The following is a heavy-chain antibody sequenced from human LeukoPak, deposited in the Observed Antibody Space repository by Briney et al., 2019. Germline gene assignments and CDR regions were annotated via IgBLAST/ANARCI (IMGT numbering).Heavy chain of an antibody. CDR2: IIPMINTP. D-gene: IGHD4-17*01. Sequence: EASVKVSCKASGYTFTGYYMHWVRQAPGKGLEWMGGIIPMINTPKYAQRFQGRVSITADESTSTGYMEVSSLRSEDTAVYYCAIFQGTYGDNDNDFWGQGTLVTVSS. J-gene: IGHJ4*02. CDR3: AIFQGTYGDNDNDF. CDR1: GYTFTGYY. V-gene: IGHV1-69*13.